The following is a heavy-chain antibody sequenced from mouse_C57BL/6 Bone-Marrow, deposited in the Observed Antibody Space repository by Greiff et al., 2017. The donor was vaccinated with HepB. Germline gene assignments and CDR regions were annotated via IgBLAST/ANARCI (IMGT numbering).Heavy chain of an antibody. D-gene: IGHD1-1*01. Sequence: ESGPGLVKPSQSLSLPCSVTGYSITSGYYWNWIRQFPGNKLEWMGYISYDGSNNYNPSLKNRISITRDTSKNQFFLKLNSVTTEDTATYYCARDLNYYGSSNWYFDVWGTGTTVTVSS. CDR2: ISYDGSN. CDR3: ARDLNYYGSSNWYFDV. CDR1: GYSITSGYY. V-gene: IGHV3-6*01. J-gene: IGHJ1*03.